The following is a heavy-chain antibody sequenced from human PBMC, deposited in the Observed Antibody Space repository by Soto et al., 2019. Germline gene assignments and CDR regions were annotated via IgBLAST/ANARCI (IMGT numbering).Heavy chain of an antibody. V-gene: IGHV3-30*18. CDR1: GFTVSSYC. Sequence: GGSLRLSCAASGFTVSSYCMHWVRQAPGKGLEWVAVISCDGSNKYYADSVKGRFTISRDNSKNTLYLQMNSLRAEDTAVYYCAKTRSGRYGYYYGMDVWGQGTMVTVSS. CDR2: ISCDGSNK. CDR3: AKTRSGRYGYYYGMDV. J-gene: IGHJ6*02. D-gene: IGHD1-26*01.